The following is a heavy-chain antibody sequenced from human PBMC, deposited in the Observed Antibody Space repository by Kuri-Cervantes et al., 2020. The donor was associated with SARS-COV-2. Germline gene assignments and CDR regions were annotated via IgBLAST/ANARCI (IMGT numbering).Heavy chain of an antibody. V-gene: IGHV4-4*07. D-gene: IGHD3-3*01. CDR2: IYTSGST. Sequence: SKTLSLTCTVSGGSISISYWSWIRQPAGKGLEWIGLIYTSGSTNYNPPLKIGVTISVDTSKNQFSLKLSSVTAADAAGYYCAREKNDFWSVYSDVKYFQHWGKGTLVTVSS. J-gene: IGHJ1*01. CDR3: AREKNDFWSVYSDVKYFQH. CDR1: GGSISISY.